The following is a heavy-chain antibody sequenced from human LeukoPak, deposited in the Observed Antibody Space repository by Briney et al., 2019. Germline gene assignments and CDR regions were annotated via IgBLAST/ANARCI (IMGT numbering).Heavy chain of an antibody. V-gene: IGHV4-59*12. CDR2: VYYSGST. J-gene: IGHJ2*01. CDR3: ARDRDEGFDL. CDR1: ADSISSYY. Sequence: TPSETLSLTCTVSADSISSYYWSWIRQPPGKGLEWIGDVYYSGSTNYNPSLKSRVTISVDTAKNQISLSLSSVTAADTAVYYCARDRDEGFDLWGRGTLVTVSS.